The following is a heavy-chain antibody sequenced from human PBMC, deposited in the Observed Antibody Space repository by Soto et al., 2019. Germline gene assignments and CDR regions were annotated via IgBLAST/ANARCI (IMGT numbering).Heavy chain of an antibody. D-gene: IGHD4-4*01. V-gene: IGHV4-61*01. CDR2: IYYSGGT. CDR3: ARDARVPTDLGGYYYYAMDV. J-gene: IGHJ6*02. CDR1: GGSVSSVSYY. Sequence: QVQLQESGPGLVKPSETLSLTCTVSGGSVSSVSYYWSWIRQPPGKGLEWIGYIYYSGGTNYNPSLKSRVTISVDTSKNQFSLKLSSVTAADTAVYYCARDARVPTDLGGYYYYAMDVWGQGTTVTVSS.